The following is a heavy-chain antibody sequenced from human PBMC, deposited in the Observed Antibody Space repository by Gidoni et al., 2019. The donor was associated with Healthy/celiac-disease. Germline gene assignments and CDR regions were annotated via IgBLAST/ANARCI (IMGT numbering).Heavy chain of an antibody. J-gene: IGHJ4*02. CDR2: ISYDGSNK. Sequence: QVQLVESGGGVVQPGRSLRRSCAASGFTFSRYAMHWVRQAPGKGLEWVAVISYDGSNKYYADSVKGRFTISRDNSKNTLYLQMNSLRAEDTAVYYCARDQASDSGSYYLDYWGQGTLVTVSS. CDR1: GFTFSRYA. V-gene: IGHV3-30-3*01. D-gene: IGHD1-26*01. CDR3: ARDQASDSGSYYLDY.